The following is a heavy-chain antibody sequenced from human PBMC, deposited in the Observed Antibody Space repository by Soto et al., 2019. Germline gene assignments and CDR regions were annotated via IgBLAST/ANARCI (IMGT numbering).Heavy chain of an antibody. CDR1: GFTISTYA. V-gene: IGHV3-23*01. CDR3: AGRYCPNGVCYTNYYYYIDV. J-gene: IGHJ6*03. CDR2: LTPSGGNT. D-gene: IGHD2-8*01. Sequence: GGSLRLSCAASGFTISTYAMTWVRQAPGKGLEWVSTLTPSGGNTYYADSVQGRFTISRDNSMNTLYLQMNSLRAEDTAVYYCAGRYCPNGVCYTNYYYYIDVWGEGTTVTVSS.